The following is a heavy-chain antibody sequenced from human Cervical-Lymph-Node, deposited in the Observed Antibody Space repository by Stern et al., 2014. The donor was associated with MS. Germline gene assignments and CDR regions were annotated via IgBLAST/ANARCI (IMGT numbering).Heavy chain of an antibody. CDR3: ARGRGYCSGGSCFYYYYGMDV. V-gene: IGHV1-69*01. J-gene: IGHJ6*02. D-gene: IGHD2-15*01. CDR2: IIPIFGTA. CDR1: GGTFSSYA. Sequence: QVQLVQSGAEVKKPGSSVKVSCKASGGTFSSYAISWVRQAPGQGLEWMGGIIPIFGTANYAQKFQGRVTITADESTSTAYMELSSLRSEDTAVYYCARGRGYCSGGSCFYYYYGMDVWGQVTTVTVSS.